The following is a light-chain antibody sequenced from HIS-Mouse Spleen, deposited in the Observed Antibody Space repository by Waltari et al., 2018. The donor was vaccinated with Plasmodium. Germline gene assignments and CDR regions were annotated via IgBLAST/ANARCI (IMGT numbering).Light chain of an antibody. CDR1: QDISNY. CDR3: QQYDNLPPLFT. Sequence: DIQMTQSPSSLSASVGDRVTIPCQASQDISNYLNWYQQKPRQAPKLLIYDASNLETGVPSRFSGSGSGTDFTFTISSLQPEDIATYYCQQYDNLPPLFTFGPGTKVDIK. V-gene: IGKV1-33*01. CDR2: DAS. J-gene: IGKJ3*01.